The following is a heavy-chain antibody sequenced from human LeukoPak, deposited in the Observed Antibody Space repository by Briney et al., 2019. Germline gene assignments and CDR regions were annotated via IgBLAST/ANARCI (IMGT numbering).Heavy chain of an antibody. Sequence: GGSLILSCAASRFTFSTYAMHWVRQAPGKGLEWVALISSDGSNKDYADSVKGRFTISRDNSKNTLYLQMNSLRGEDTAVYYCARGRYYMDYWGQGTQVTVSS. CDR1: RFTFSTYA. J-gene: IGHJ4*02. V-gene: IGHV3-30-3*01. CDR3: ARGRYYMDY. CDR2: ISSDGSNK.